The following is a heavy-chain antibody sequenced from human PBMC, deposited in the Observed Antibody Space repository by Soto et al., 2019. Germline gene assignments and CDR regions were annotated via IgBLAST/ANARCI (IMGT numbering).Heavy chain of an antibody. CDR2: IYYSGST. J-gene: IGHJ4*02. D-gene: IGHD5-18*01. CDR3: ASTRKGRKAMVHCVPYYFDY. CDR1: GGSIRGPD. V-gene: IGHV4-59*11. Sequence: PSETLSLSCIVSGGSIRGPDRSCIRQPPRKGLHWIGYIYYSGSTNYNPSLNSRVTITVDTSKSQFSLKLSSVTAADPAVYYCASTRKGRKAMVHCVPYYFDYWGQGTLVTVSS.